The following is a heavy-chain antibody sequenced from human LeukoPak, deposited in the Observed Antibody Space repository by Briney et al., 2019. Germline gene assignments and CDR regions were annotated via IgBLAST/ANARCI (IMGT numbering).Heavy chain of an antibody. CDR1: GFTFSSYA. CDR2: ISYDGSNK. CDR3: AKDRYPYYDFWSGYYPAHDY. Sequence: GGSLRLSCAASGFTFSSYAMHWVRQAPGKGLEWVAVISYDGSNKYYADSVKGRFTISRDNSKNTLYLQMNSLRAEDTAVYYCAKDRYPYYDFWSGYYPAHDYWGQGTLVTVSS. V-gene: IGHV3-30-3*01. D-gene: IGHD3-3*01. J-gene: IGHJ4*02.